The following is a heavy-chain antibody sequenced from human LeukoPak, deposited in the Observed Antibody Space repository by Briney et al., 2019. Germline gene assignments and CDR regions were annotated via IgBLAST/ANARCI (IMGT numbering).Heavy chain of an antibody. CDR2: ISAYNGNT. Sequence: ASVKVSCKASGYTFTSYGISWVRQAPGQGLEWMGWISAYNGNTNYAQKLQGRVTMTTDTSTSTAYMELRCLRSDDTAVYYCARKSSGWSDYYYYYYMDVWGKGTTVTVSS. J-gene: IGHJ6*03. V-gene: IGHV1-18*01. CDR1: GYTFTSYG. CDR3: ARKSSGWSDYYYYYYMDV. D-gene: IGHD6-19*01.